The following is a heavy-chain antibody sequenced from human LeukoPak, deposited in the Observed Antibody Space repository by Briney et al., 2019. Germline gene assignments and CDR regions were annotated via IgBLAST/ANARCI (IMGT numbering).Heavy chain of an antibody. CDR3: ARPIGVTNGYDY. D-gene: IGHD4-17*01. Sequence: PGGSLRLSCAASGFTFSSYAMSRVRQAPGKGLEWVSAISGSGGSTYYADSVKGRFTISRDNSKNTLYLQMNSLRAEDTAVYYCARPIGVTNGYDYWGQGTLVTVSS. V-gene: IGHV3-23*01. J-gene: IGHJ4*02. CDR1: GFTFSSYA. CDR2: ISGSGGST.